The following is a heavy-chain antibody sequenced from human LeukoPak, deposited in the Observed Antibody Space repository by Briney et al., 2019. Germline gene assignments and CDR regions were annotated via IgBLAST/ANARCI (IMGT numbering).Heavy chain of an antibody. CDR2: ISAYNGNT. V-gene: IGHV1-18*01. CDR3: ARDRPTSRVAGHFDY. D-gene: IGHD6-19*01. Sequence: GASVKVSCKASGYTFNSYGISWVRQAPGQGLEWMGWISAYNGNTNYAQKVQGRVTMTTDTSTSTAYMELSSLRSDDTAVYYCARDRPTSRVAGHFDYWDQGTLVTVSS. J-gene: IGHJ4*02. CDR1: GYTFNSYG.